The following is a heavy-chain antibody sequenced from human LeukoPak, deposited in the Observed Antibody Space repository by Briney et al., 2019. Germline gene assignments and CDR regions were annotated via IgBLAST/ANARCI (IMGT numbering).Heavy chain of an antibody. Sequence: GGSLRLSCTVSELTFSNYAMTWVRQAPGDGLEWVSTISSSGDSAFYTDSVRGRFTISRDNSKNTLYLQMNSLRAEDTAVYYCARGRDGYNWIDYWGQGTLVTVSS. CDR2: ISSSGDSA. CDR3: ARGRDGYNWIDY. CDR1: ELTFSNYA. D-gene: IGHD5-24*01. V-gene: IGHV3-23*01. J-gene: IGHJ4*02.